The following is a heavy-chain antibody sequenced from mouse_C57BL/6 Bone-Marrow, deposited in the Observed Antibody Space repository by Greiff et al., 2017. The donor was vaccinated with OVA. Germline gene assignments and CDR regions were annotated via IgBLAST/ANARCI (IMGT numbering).Heavy chain of an antibody. J-gene: IGHJ2*01. CDR3: ARSPLLIVAFDY. V-gene: IGHV14-4*01. CDR1: GFNIKDDY. Sequence: VQLQQSGAELVRPGASVKLSCTASGFNIKDDYMHWVKQRPEQGLEWIGWIDPENGNTKYAPKFQGKATITADTSSNTAYLQLSSLTSEDTAIYYCARSPLLIVAFDYWGQGTTLTVSS. CDR2: IDPENGNT. D-gene: IGHD1-1*01.